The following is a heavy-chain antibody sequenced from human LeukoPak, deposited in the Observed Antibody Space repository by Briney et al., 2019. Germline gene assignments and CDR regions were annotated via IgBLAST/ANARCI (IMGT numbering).Heavy chain of an antibody. D-gene: IGHD3-22*01. CDR1: GFTLSSNG. J-gene: IGHJ4*02. CDR3: AKASAMIVVVSKHFDY. Sequence: GGSLRLSCVASGFTLSSNGMSWVRQAPGKGLEWVSAISGSGGSTYYADSVKGRFTISRDNSKNTLYLQMNSLRAEDTAVYYCAKASAMIVVVSKHFDYWGQGTLVTVSS. CDR2: ISGSGGST. V-gene: IGHV3-23*01.